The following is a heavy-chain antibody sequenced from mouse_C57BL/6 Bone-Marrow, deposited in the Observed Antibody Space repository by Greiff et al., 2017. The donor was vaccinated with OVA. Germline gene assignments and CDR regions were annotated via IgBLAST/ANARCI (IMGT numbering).Heavy chain of an antibody. V-gene: IGHV10-1*01. CDR2: IRSKSNNYAT. CDR3: VRRAQANWYFDV. CDR1: GFSFNTYA. Sequence: EVKLMESGGGLVQPKGSLKLSCAASGFSFNTYAMNWVRQAPGKGLEWVARIRSKSNNYATYYADSVKDGFTISRDDSESMLYLQMNNLKTEDTAMYYCVRRAQANWYFDVWGTGTTVTVSS. J-gene: IGHJ1*03. D-gene: IGHD3-2*02.